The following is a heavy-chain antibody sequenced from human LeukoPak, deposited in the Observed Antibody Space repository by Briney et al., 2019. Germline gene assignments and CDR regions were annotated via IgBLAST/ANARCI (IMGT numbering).Heavy chain of an antibody. D-gene: IGHD2-15*01. V-gene: IGHV3-9*01. Sequence: SLRLSCVASGFSFDDYTMHWVRQAPGKGLEWVSRISWDSDNIEYADSVKGRFTISRDNAKNSLYLQMNSLRAEDTALYYCAKGDGYCSGGSCEDAFDTWGQGTMVTVSS. CDR2: ISWDSDNI. CDR3: AKGDGYCSGGSCEDAFDT. J-gene: IGHJ3*02. CDR1: GFSFDDYT.